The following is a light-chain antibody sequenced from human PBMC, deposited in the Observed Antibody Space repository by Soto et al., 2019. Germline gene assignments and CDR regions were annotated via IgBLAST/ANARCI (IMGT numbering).Light chain of an antibody. CDR3: SSYAGSNIYV. V-gene: IGLV2-8*01. Sequence: QSALSHPPSASWSPGHSITISCTGTSSDVGAFNYVSWYQQHPGKAPKLMIFEINKRPSGVPDRFSGSKSGNSASLTVSGLQTEDQADYYCSSYAGSNIYVFGSGTKVTVL. CDR1: SSDVGAFNY. CDR2: EIN. J-gene: IGLJ1*01.